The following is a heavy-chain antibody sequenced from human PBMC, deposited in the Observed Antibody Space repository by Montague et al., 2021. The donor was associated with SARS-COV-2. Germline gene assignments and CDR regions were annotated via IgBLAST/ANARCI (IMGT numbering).Heavy chain of an antibody. CDR2: VYYSGSI. Sequence: SETLSLTCTVSGVSISGYTYFWGWIRQPPGKGLEWIASVYYSGSIYYNPSLKSRVTISVDTSKNQSSLQVSSVTAADSAIYYCARHRVASGWNYFDPWGRGTLVTVSS. D-gene: IGHD1-7*01. V-gene: IGHV4-39*01. J-gene: IGHJ5*02. CDR3: ARHRVASGWNYFDP. CDR1: GVSISGYTYF.